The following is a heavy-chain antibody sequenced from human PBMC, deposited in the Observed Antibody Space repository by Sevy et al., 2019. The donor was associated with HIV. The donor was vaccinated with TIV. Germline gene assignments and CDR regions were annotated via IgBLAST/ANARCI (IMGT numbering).Heavy chain of an antibody. D-gene: IGHD5-12*01. CDR2: IIPIFGTA. J-gene: IGHJ6*02. Sequence: ASVKVSCKASGGTFSSYAISWVRQAPGQGLEWRGGIIPIFGTANYAQKFQGRVTITADESTSTAYMELSSLRSEDTAVYYCARVATIDFYYYYGMDVWGQGTTVTVSS. CDR3: ARVATIDFYYYYGMDV. CDR1: GGTFSSYA. V-gene: IGHV1-69*13.